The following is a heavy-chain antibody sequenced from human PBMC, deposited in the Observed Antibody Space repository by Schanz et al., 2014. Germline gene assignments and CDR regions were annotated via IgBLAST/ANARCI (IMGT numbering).Heavy chain of an antibody. CDR1: GFIFSSYG. J-gene: IGHJ5*02. D-gene: IGHD2-21*01. CDR3: ARDLEGYDGGGGGFDP. Sequence: QVQLVESGGGVVQPGRSLRLSCAASGFIFSSYGMHWVRQAPGKGLEWVAVISYDGSNKYYADSVKGRFTISRDNSKNTLYLQMNSLRAGDTAVYYCARDLEGYDGGGGGFDPWGQGTLVTVSS. CDR2: ISYDGSNK. V-gene: IGHV3-30*19.